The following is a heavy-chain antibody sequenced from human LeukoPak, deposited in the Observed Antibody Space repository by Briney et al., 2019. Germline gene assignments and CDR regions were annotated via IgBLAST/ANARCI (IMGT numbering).Heavy chain of an antibody. V-gene: IGHV3-30*18. CDR3: AKDTTRVGLDQ. Sequence: GGSLRLSCAASGFTFGSSGMHWVRQAPGKGLEWVALISSDGSHKYHADSVKGRFTISRDNSKNTLYLQMNSLRAEDTAVNYCAKDTTRVGLDQWGQGTLVTVSS. CDR2: ISSDGSHK. CDR1: GFTFGSSG. D-gene: IGHD1-14*01. J-gene: IGHJ4*02.